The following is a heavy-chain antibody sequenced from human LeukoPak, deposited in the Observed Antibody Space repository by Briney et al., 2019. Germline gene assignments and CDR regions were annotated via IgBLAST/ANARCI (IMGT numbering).Heavy chain of an antibody. J-gene: IGHJ4*02. V-gene: IGHV3-7*01. CDR3: ATEGSFDY. CDR2: INEDGSEK. CDR1: GFTFSRYW. Sequence: PGGSLRLSCAASGFTFSRYWMNWVRQAPGKVLEWVANINEDGSEKYYVDSVKGRFTISRDNAKNSLYLQMNSLRAEDAVVYYCATEGSFDYWGQGTLVTVSS.